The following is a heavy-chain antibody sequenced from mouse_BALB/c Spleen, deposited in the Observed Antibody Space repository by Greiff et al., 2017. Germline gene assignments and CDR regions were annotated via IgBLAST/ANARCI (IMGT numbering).Heavy chain of an antibody. CDR2: ISSGGST. J-gene: IGHJ2*01. Sequence: EVKLVESGGGLVKPGGSLKLSCAASGFTFSSYAMSWVRQTPEKRLEWVASISSGGSTYYPDSVKGRFTISRDNARNILYLQMSSLRSEDTAMYYCARGHYGYDEHYYFDYWGQGTTLTVSS. CDR1: GFTFSSYA. V-gene: IGHV5-6-5*01. CDR3: ARGHYGYDEHYYFDY. D-gene: IGHD2-2*01.